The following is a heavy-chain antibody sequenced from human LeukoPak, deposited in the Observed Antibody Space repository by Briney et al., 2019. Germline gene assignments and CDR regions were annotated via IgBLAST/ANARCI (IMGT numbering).Heavy chain of an antibody. D-gene: IGHD2-15*01. CDR2: IIPILGIA. CDR3: ATLSGEYYFDY. CDR1: GGTFSSYA. J-gene: IGHJ4*02. Sequence: SVKVSCKASGGTFSSYAISWVRQAPGQGLEWMGRIIPILGIANYAQKFQGRVTITADKSTSTAYMELSSLRSGDTAVYYCATLSGEYYFDYWGQGTLVTVSS. V-gene: IGHV1-69*04.